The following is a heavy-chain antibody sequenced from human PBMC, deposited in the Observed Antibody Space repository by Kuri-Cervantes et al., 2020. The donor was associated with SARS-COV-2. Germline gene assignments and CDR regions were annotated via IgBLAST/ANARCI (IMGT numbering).Heavy chain of an antibody. CDR3: ARVCVQQLIFHYYYYMDV. D-gene: IGHD6-13*01. Sequence: GESLKISCAASGFTFSSYAMHWVRQAPGKGLEWVSYISGSSTSLYYADSLKGLFTIFRDNAKNSLYLQMNSLRAEDAAVSYCARVCVQQLIFHYYYYMDVWGKGTTVTVSS. V-gene: IGHV3-21*01. CDR1: GFTFSSYA. J-gene: IGHJ6*03. CDR2: ISGSSTSL.